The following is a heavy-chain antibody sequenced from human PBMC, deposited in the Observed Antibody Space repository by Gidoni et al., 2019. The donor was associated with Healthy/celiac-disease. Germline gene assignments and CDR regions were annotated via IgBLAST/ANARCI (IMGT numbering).Heavy chain of an antibody. J-gene: IGHJ5*02. CDR3: ARDLSSGAGTSFTFDP. V-gene: IGHV6-1*01. CDR2: TYYRSKWYN. Sequence: GLEWLGRTYYRSKWYNDYAVSVKSRITINPDTSKNQFSLQLNSVTPEDTAVYYCARDLSSGAGTSFTFDPWGQGTLVTVSS. D-gene: IGHD6-13*01.